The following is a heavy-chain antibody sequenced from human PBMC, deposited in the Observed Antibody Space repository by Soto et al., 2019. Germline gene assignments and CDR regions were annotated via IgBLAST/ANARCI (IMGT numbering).Heavy chain of an antibody. CDR3: ARSDCSGGSCYPNYFDY. J-gene: IGHJ4*02. CDR1: GGSISSSNW. V-gene: IGHV4-4*02. CDR2: IYHSGST. D-gene: IGHD2-15*01. Sequence: QVQLQESGPGLVKPSGTLSLTCAVSGGSISSSNWWSWVRQPPGKGLEWIGEIYHSGSTNYNPSLKSRVTRSVDKSKNQFSLKLSSVTAADTAVYYCARSDCSGGSCYPNYFDYWGQGPLVTVSS.